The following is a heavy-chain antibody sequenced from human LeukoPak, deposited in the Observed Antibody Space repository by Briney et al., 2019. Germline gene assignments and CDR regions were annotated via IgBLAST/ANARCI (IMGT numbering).Heavy chain of an antibody. D-gene: IGHD2-2*01. Sequence: SETLSLTCTVSGGSISSYYWSWIWQPAGKGLEWIGRIYISGSTHYNPSLKGRVTMSVDTSKNQFSLKLSSVTAADTAVYYCARARFCTSTNCQIDYWGLGTLVTVSS. CDR3: ARARFCTSTNCQIDY. CDR1: GGSISSYY. V-gene: IGHV4-4*07. J-gene: IGHJ4*02. CDR2: IYISGST.